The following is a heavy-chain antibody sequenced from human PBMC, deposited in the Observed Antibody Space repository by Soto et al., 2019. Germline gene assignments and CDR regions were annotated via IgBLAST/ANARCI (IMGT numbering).Heavy chain of an antibody. CDR2: IYASRAT. V-gene: IGHV4-59*01. CDR1: GVSIGSFY. Sequence: SATLSLTCTVSGVSIGSFYWSWIRPSPGGTLEWIGYIYASRATTYSPSLESRITMSVDIPNNEFSLDLTSVTAADTAVYYCARSHSFDGSVYHYYFDFWGQGTLVTVSS. D-gene: IGHD2-15*01. CDR3: ARSHSFDGSVYHYYFDF. J-gene: IGHJ4*02.